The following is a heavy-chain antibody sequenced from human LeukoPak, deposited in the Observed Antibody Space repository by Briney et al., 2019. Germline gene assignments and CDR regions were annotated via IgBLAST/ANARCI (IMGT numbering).Heavy chain of an antibody. J-gene: IGHJ4*02. CDR3: AREGWLRGSYFFFDN. Sequence: GGSLRLSCAASGFTFTTFTMHWVRQAPGKGLEWVSSIGYRHTSIYYADSLKGRFTVSRDNTKNSLYLQMNSLRAEDTAVYYCAREGWLRGSYFFFDNWGQGTLVTVSS. CDR1: GFTFTTFT. D-gene: IGHD1-26*01. CDR2: IGYRHTSI. V-gene: IGHV3-21*01.